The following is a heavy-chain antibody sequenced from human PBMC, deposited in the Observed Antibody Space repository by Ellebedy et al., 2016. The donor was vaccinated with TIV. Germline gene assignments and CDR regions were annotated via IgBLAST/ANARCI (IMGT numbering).Heavy chain of an antibody. CDR1: GGSISSSSYY. Sequence: MPSETLSLTCTVSGGSISSSSYYWGWIRQPPGKGLEWIGNIYYTGSTYHNPSIKSRVTISVDTSKNQFSLNLSSVTAADTAVYYCASLEIATILDAFDIWGQGTKVTVSS. D-gene: IGHD5-24*01. CDR2: IYYTGST. J-gene: IGHJ3*02. CDR3: ASLEIATILDAFDI. V-gene: IGHV4-39*01.